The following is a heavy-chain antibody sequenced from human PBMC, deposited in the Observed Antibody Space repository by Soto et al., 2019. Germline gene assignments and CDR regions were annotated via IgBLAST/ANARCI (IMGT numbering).Heavy chain of an antibody. CDR2: IIPILGIA. CDR3: ARDGTVTTHYWYFDL. CDR1: GGTFSSYT. Sequence: QVQLVQSGAEVKKPGSSVKVSCKASGGTFSSYTISWVRQAPGQGLEWMGRIIPILGIANYAQKLQGRVTITTDKSTSTAYMELSSLRSEDTAVYYCARDGTVTTHYWYFDLWGRGTLVTVSS. D-gene: IGHD4-17*01. J-gene: IGHJ2*01. V-gene: IGHV1-69*08.